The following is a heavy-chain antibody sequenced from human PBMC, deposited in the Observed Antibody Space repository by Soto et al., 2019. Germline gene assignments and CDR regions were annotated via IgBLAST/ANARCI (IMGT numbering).Heavy chain of an antibody. CDR2: IRNKANSYTT. CDR3: VKGRRALDN. J-gene: IGHJ4*02. V-gene: IGHV3-72*01. Sequence: PGGSLRLSCAASGFTFSDSYMDWVRQAPGKGLEWVGRIRNKANSYTTEYAASVKGRFTISRDDSKNSLSLQMNSLKSEDTAVSDCVKGRRALDNWGQGTLVTVSS. CDR1: GFTFSDSY.